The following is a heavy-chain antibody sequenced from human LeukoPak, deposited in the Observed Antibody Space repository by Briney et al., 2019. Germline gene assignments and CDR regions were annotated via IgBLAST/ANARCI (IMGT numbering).Heavy chain of an antibody. CDR2: FHYGGNT. D-gene: IGHD3-10*01. CDR1: GGSIRSYY. Sequence: SETLSLTCTVSGGSIRSYYWSWIRQPPGKGLEWIGYFHYGGNTNYNPSLKSRVTISVDTSKNQFSLKLSSVAAADTAVYYCARVVTDFGGSYYFDSWGQGTLVTVSS. J-gene: IGHJ4*02. CDR3: ARVVTDFGGSYYFDS. V-gene: IGHV4-59*01.